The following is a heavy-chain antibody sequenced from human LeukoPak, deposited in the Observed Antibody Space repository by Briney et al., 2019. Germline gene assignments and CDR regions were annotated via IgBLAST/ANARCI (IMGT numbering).Heavy chain of an antibody. CDR1: GDSISSSDYC. V-gene: IGHV4-39*01. D-gene: IGHD2-8*01. CDR2: LYFSGST. J-gene: IGHJ5*02. Sequence: SETLSLTCTVSGDSISSSDYCWSWIRQPPGRGLEFVGCLYFSGSTYYNPSLNGRVTISVDTSKNQFSLNLYSTTAADTALYFCARHRSHHGWFDPWGQGTLVTVSS. CDR3: ARHRSHHGWFDP.